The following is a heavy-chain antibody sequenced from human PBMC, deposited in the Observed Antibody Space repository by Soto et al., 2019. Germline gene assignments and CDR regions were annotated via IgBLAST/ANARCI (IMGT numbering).Heavy chain of an antibody. V-gene: IGHV3-23*01. Sequence: QLLEAGGGLVQPGGSLRLSCAASGFTVSAYYMAWVRQAPGKGLEWVSTINGRGDDTHYADSVEGRFTISRDGSKSTLYLQMNSLRADDTAIYYCARFGNHFLANWGQGTRVTVSS. CDR3: ARFGNHFLAN. D-gene: IGHD3-10*01. J-gene: IGHJ4*02. CDR1: GFTVSAYY. CDR2: INGRGDDT.